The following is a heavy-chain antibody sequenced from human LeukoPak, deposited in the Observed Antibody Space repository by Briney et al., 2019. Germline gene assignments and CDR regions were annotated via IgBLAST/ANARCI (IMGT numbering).Heavy chain of an antibody. V-gene: IGHV1-69*13. D-gene: IGHD3-10*01. J-gene: IGHJ6*02. CDR3: ARSWILGSGFEVGFGEWSKYGMDV. CDR1: GGTFSSYA. Sequence: ASVKVSCKASGGTFSSYAISWARQAPGQGLEWMGGIIPIFGTANYAQKFQGRVTITADESTSTAYMELSSLRSEDTAVYYCARSWILGSGFEVGFGEWSKYGMDVWGQGTAVTVSS. CDR2: IIPIFGTA.